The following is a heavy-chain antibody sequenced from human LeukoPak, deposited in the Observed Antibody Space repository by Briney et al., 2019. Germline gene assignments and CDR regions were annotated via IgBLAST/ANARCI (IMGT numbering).Heavy chain of an antibody. Sequence: GGSLRLSCAASGFTFSSYSMNWVRQAPGKGLEWVSSISSSSNYIYYADSVKGRFTISRDNAKNSLYLQMNSLRAEDTAVYYCARGGLVATISRWGQGTLVTVSS. V-gene: IGHV3-21*04. J-gene: IGHJ4*02. CDR2: ISSSSNYI. D-gene: IGHD5-12*01. CDR1: GFTFSSYS. CDR3: ARGGLVATISR.